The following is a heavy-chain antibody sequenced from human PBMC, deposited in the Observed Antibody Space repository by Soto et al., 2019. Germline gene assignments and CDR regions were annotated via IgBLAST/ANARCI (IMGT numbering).Heavy chain of an antibody. CDR2: IYYSGSA. V-gene: IGHV4-61*01. J-gene: IGHJ5*02. Sequence: QVQLQESGPGLVKPSETLSLTCTVSGGSVSSGNSYWSWIRQPPGKGLEWIGYIYYSGSATYNPSLKSRVTLSVDTPKNQFSLKLSSVTAADTAVYYCARRGGAAAGSYNWFDPWGQGTLVTVSS. D-gene: IGHD6-13*01. CDR3: ARRGGAAAGSYNWFDP. CDR1: GGSVSSGNSY.